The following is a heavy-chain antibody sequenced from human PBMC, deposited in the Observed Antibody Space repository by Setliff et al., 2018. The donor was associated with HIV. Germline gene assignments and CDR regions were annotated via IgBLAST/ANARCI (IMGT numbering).Heavy chain of an antibody. CDR3: ARDQGYSYGSGPFHS. CDR2: IYTSGST. D-gene: IGHD5-18*01. CDR1: GGSITNGGYY. J-gene: IGHJ3*02. Sequence: SETLSLTCTVSGGSITNGGYYWSWIRQPAGKGLEWIGHIYTSGSTNFNPSLKSRVTISMDMSKNQFSLKLTSLTAADTAVYYCARDQGYSYGSGPFHSWGQGTMVT. V-gene: IGHV4-61*09.